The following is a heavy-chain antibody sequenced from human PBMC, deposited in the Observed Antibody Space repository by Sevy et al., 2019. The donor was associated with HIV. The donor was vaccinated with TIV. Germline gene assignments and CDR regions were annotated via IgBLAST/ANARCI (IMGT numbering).Heavy chain of an antibody. CDR3: AGQSLGWYNWFDP. D-gene: IGHD6-19*01. J-gene: IGHJ5*02. CDR1: GYNFY. Sequence: ASVKVSCKATGYNFYIHWVRQAPGQGLEWMGRVTPNSGATTYAQRFQGRVAMTMDTSISTAYMELSGLKSDDTAIYYCAGQSLGWYNWFDPWGQGTLVTVSS. V-gene: IGHV1-2*06. CDR2: VTPNSGAT.